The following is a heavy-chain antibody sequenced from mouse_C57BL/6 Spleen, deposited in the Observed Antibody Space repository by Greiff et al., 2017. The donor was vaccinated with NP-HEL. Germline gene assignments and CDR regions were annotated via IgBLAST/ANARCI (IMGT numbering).Heavy chain of an antibody. V-gene: IGHV1-15*01. CDR2: IDPETGGT. CDR1: GYTFTDYE. CDR3: TRRGDY. Sequence: QVQLQQSGAELVRPGASVTLSCKASGYTFTDYEMHWVKQTPVHGLEWIGAIDPETGGTAYNQKFKGKAILTADKSSSTAYMELRSLTSQDSAVYYCTRRGDYWGQGTTLTVSS. J-gene: IGHJ2*01.